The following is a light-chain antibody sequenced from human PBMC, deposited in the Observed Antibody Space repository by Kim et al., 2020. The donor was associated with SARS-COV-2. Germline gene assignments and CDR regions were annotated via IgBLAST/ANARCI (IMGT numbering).Light chain of an antibody. CDR3: QQRSNSPRT. J-gene: IGKJ1*01. Sequence: EIVLTQSPATLSLSPGERATLSCRASQSVSGYLAWYQHKPGQAPRLLIYDASNRATGIPARFSGTGSGTDFTLTISSLEPEDFAVYYCQQRSNSPRTFGQGTKVDIK. CDR1: QSVSGY. CDR2: DAS. V-gene: IGKV3-11*01.